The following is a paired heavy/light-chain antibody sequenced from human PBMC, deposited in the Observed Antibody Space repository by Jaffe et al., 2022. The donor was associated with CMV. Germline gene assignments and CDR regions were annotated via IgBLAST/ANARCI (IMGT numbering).Light chain of an antibody. V-gene: IGKV2-28*01. Sequence: DIVMTQSPLSLPVTPGEPASISCRSSQSLLHSNGYNYLDWYLQKPGQSPQLLIYLGSNRASGVPDRFSGSGSGTDFTLKISRVEAEDVGVYYCMQATGAFGPGTKVDIK. CDR3: MQATGA. CDR1: QSLLHSNGYNY. J-gene: IGKJ3*01. CDR2: LGS.
Heavy chain of an antibody. CDR1: GFTFSDYY. CDR2: ISSSGSTI. J-gene: IGHJ6*02. V-gene: IGHV3-11*01. Sequence: QVQLVESGGGLVKPGGSLRLSCAASGFTFSDYYMSWIRQAPGKGLEWVSYISSSGSTIYYADSVKGRFTISRDNAKNSLYLQMNSLRAEDTAVYYCARGRDCTNGVCYTIGDYYYYGMDVWGQGTTVTVSS. D-gene: IGHD2-8*01. CDR3: ARGRDCTNGVCYTIGDYYYYGMDV.